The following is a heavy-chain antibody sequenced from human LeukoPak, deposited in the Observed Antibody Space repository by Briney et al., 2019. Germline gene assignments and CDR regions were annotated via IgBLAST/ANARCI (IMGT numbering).Heavy chain of an antibody. CDR1: GGSISSYS. J-gene: IGHJ4*02. CDR3: AGSTYYNSGGYYFDY. V-gene: IGHV4-59*01. Sequence: SETLSLTCTVSGGSISSYSWTWIRQSPGKGLEWIGNISYSGNTNYNPSLKSRVTISVDTSKNQFSLKLASVTAADTALYYCAGSTYYNSGGYYFDYWGQGTLVTVSS. D-gene: IGHD3-22*01. CDR2: ISYSGNT.